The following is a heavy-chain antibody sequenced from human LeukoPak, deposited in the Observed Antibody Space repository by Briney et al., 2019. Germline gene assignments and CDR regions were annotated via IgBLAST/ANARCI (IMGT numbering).Heavy chain of an antibody. Sequence: APVKVSCKASGYTFTSYGISWVRQAPGQGLEWMGWISAYNGNTNYAQKLQGRVTMTTDTSTSTAYMELRSLRSDDTAVYYCARDYYDSSGYCSVGDAFDIWGQGTMVTVSS. V-gene: IGHV1-18*01. CDR2: ISAYNGNT. D-gene: IGHD3-22*01. J-gene: IGHJ3*02. CDR1: GYTFTSYG. CDR3: ARDYYDSSGYCSVGDAFDI.